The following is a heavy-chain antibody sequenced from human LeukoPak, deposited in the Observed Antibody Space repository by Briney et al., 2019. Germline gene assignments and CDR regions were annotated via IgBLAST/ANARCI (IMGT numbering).Heavy chain of an antibody. D-gene: IGHD2-21*02. V-gene: IGHV3-21*01. Sequence: KTGRSLRLSCAASGFTFDDYAMHWVRQAPGKGLEWVSSISSSSSYIYYADSLKGRFTISRDNAKNSLYLQMNSLRAEDTAVYYCARSPCGGDCYGSASFDNWGQGTLVTVSS. CDR1: GFTFDDYA. J-gene: IGHJ4*02. CDR2: ISSSSSYI. CDR3: ARSPCGGDCYGSASFDN.